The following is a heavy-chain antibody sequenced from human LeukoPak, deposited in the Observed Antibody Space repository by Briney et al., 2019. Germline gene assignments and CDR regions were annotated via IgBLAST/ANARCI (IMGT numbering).Heavy chain of an antibody. CDR2: MNPNSGNT. J-gene: IGHJ6*02. V-gene: IGHV1-8*01. CDR3: AICSTSCYDYYYHGMDA. CDR1: GYTFTSYD. Sequence: ASVKVSCKASGYTFTSYDINWVRQATGQGLEWMGLMNPNSGNTGYAQKFQGRVTMTRNTSISTAYMELSSLRSKDTAVYSCAICSTSCYDYYYHGMDAWGQGTTVTVSS. D-gene: IGHD2-2*01.